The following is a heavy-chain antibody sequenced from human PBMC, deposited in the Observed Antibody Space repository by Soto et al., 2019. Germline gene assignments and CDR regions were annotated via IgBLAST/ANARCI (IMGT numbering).Heavy chain of an antibody. Sequence: QVQLVQSGAEVKKPGASVKVSCKASGFTFSAYYIYWVRQAPGQGLEWIGWINPNSGGTNNAQKFQGRFTMTRDTSTSTVYMELSALISDDTAGYFCARSLLDEYSSSWRSAYYGMDVWCQGTTVTVSS. J-gene: IGHJ6*02. V-gene: IGHV1-2*02. CDR1: GFTFSAYY. CDR2: INPNSGGT. D-gene: IGHD2-2*01. CDR3: ARSLLDEYSSSWRSAYYGMDV.